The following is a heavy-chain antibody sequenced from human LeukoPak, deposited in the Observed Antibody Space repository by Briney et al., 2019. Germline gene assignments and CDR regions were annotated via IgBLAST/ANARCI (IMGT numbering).Heavy chain of an antibody. D-gene: IGHD3-10*01. V-gene: IGHV1-2*02. CDR2: INPNSGGT. CDR1: GYTFTGYY. CDR3: ARVDDFGELYSGNY. J-gene: IGHJ4*02. Sequence: ASVKVSCKASGYTFTGYYMHWVRQAPGQGLEWMGWINPNSGGTNYAQKLQGRVTMTRDTSISTAYMELSRLRSDDTAVYYCARVDDFGELYSGNYWGQGTLVTVSS.